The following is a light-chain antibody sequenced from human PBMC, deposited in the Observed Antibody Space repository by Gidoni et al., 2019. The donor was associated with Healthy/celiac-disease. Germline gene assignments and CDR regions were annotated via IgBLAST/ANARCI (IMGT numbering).Light chain of an antibody. J-gene: IGKJ4*01. CDR2: DAS. CDR1: QSISSN. Sequence: PAPMFLSPGEGATTPCRGSQSISSNLAWYQQKPGQEPRLLIYDASNRATGVPARFSSSGSGTKFTLTISSRQPEDFAAYYCRQHSSYPLTFGQGTKVEIK. V-gene: IGKV3-11*01. CDR3: RQHSSYPLT.